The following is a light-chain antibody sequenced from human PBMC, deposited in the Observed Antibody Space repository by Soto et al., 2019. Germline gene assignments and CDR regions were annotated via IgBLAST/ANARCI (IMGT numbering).Light chain of an antibody. J-gene: IGLJ2*01. CDR3: ATWDDSLNGHVV. V-gene: IGLV1-44*01. Sequence: QSVLTQPPSESGTPGQRVTISCSGSRSNIGSKTVNWYQQVPGTAPKFLIYSNNQRPSGVPKRFSGSKSGTSASLAISGLQSEDEAEYYCATWDDSLNGHVVFGGGTKRTVL. CDR2: SNN. CDR1: RSNIGSKT.